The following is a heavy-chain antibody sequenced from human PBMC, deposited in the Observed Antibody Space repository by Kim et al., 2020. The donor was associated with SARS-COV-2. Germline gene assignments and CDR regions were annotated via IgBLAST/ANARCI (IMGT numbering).Heavy chain of an antibody. Sequence: SETLSLTCTVSGGSVSGGSCYWIWIRQPPGKGLEWIGYIYYSGSTNYNPSLKSRVTISVDTSKNQFSLKLISVTATDTAVYYCARVRVADPGDYGVIYY. CDR1: GGSVSGGSCY. V-gene: IGHV4-61*01. J-gene: IGHJ6*01. CDR2: IYYSGST. D-gene: IGHD4-17*01. CDR3: ARVRVADPGDYGVIYY.